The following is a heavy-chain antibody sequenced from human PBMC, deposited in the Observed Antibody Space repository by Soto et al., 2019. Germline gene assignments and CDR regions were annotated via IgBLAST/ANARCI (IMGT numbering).Heavy chain of an antibody. CDR1: GGSISSYY. D-gene: IGHD4-17*01. CDR3: ARLTTIASYYFDY. V-gene: IGHV4-59*01. Sequence: QVQLQESGPGLVKPSETLSLTCTVSGGSISSYYWSWIRQPPGKGLEWIGYIYYSGSTNYNPSLTSRVTISVDTSKNQFSLKLSSVTAADTAVYYCARLTTIASYYFDYWGQGTLVTVSS. CDR2: IYYSGST. J-gene: IGHJ4*02.